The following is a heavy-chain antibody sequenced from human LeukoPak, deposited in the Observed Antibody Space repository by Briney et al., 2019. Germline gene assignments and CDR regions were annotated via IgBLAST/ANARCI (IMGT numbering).Heavy chain of an antibody. CDR3: ASPDTAMVY. Sequence: SETLSLTCAVYGGSFSGYYWSWIRQPPGKGLEWIGEINHSGSTNYNPSLKSRVTISVDTSKNQFSLKLSSVTAADTVVYYCASPDTAMVYWGQGTLVTVSS. CDR1: GGSFSGYY. D-gene: IGHD5-18*01. J-gene: IGHJ4*02. CDR2: INHSGST. V-gene: IGHV4-34*01.